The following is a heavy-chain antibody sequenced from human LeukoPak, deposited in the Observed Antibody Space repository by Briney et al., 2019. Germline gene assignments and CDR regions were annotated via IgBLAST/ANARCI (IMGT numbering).Heavy chain of an antibody. D-gene: IGHD4-17*01. CDR1: GFTFSDYY. J-gene: IGHJ4*02. V-gene: IGHV3-11*06. CDR3: AKMATATTRNYFDY. Sequence: KPGGSLRLSCAASGFTFSDYYMSWIRQAPGKGLEWVSYISSSSSYTNYADSVKGRFTISRDNAKNSLYLQMNSLRAEDTAVYYCAKMATATTRNYFDYWGQGTLVTVSS. CDR2: ISSSSSYT.